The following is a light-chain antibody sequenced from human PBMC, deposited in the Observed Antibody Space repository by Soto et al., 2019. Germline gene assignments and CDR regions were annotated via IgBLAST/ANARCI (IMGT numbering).Light chain of an antibody. Sequence: DIQMTQSPSTLPASVGDRVTITCRASQSISNWLAWYQQKPGKAPKLLVFDASSLEDGVPSRFSGSGSGTEFTLTVSNLQSDDFATYYCQHYSTRSGVTFGGGTKVDI. J-gene: IGKJ4*01. CDR1: QSISNW. CDR3: QHYSTRSGVT. CDR2: DAS. V-gene: IGKV1-5*01.